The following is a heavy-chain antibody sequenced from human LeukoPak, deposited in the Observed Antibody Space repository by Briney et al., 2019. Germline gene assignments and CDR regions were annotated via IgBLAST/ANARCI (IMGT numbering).Heavy chain of an antibody. CDR3: ATSEHRASTDY. CDR2: ISSSSSYI. CDR1: GFTFSSYC. J-gene: IGHJ4*02. D-gene: IGHD1/OR15-1a*01. V-gene: IGHV3-21*01. Sequence: GGSLRLSCAASGFTFSSYCMNWVRQAPGKGLEWVSSISSSSSYIYYADSVKGRFTISRDNAKNLLYLQMNSLRAEDTAVYYCATSEHRASTDYWGQGTLVTVSS.